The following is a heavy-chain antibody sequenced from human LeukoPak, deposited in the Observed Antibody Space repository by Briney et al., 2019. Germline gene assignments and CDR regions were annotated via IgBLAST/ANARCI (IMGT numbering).Heavy chain of an antibody. CDR3: ARHIYGAYYYMDV. CDR2: VFYSENS. Sequence: PSETLSLTCTVSGGSISSNYWIWIRQPPGKGLEWIGYVFYSENSNYHPSLKSRVTISIDTSNNQFSLILSSVTAADTAVYYCARHIYGAYYYMDVWGKGTTVTVSS. CDR1: GGSISSNY. V-gene: IGHV4-59*08. J-gene: IGHJ6*03. D-gene: IGHD3-10*01.